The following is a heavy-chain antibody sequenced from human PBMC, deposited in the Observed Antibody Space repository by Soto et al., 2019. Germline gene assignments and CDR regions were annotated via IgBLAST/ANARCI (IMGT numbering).Heavy chain of an antibody. J-gene: IGHJ4*02. D-gene: IGHD3-10*01. V-gene: IGHV4-59*08. Sequence: SETLSLTCTVSGGSISSYYWSWIRQPPGKGLEWIGYIYYSGSTNYNPSLKSRVTISVDTSKNQFSLKLSSVTAADTAVYYCARRYGSSFDYWGQGALVTVSS. CDR2: IYYSGST. CDR3: ARRYGSSFDY. CDR1: GGSISSYY.